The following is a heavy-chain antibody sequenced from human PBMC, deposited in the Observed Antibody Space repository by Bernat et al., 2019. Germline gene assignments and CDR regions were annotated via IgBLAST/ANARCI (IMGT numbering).Heavy chain of an antibody. CDR1: GFTFNSYA. V-gene: IGHV3-23*01. Sequence: EVQLLESGGGLVQPGGSLRLSCAASGFTFNSYAMSWVRQAPGKGLEWVSTVSPIGGSTYYADSVKGRFTISRDKSKNTLYLQMNSLRAEDTAVYYCAKDGGDYGFFDYWGLGTLVTVSS. D-gene: IGHD4-17*01. J-gene: IGHJ4*02. CDR2: VSPIGGST. CDR3: AKDGGDYGFFDY.